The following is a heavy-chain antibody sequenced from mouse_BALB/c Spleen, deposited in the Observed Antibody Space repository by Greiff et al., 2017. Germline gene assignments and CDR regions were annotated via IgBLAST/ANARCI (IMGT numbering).Heavy chain of an antibody. CDR1: GYTFTDYE. CDR2: IDPETGGT. Sequence: VKLMESGAELVRPGASVTLSCKASGYTFTDYEMHWVKQTPVHGLEWIGAIDPETGGTAYNQKFKGKATLTADKSSSTAYMELRSLTSEDSAVYYCTRWDRGFGYWRRDTAHTVST. CDR3: TRWDRGFGY. J-gene: IGHJ2*01. V-gene: IGHV1-15*01. D-gene: IGHD4-1*01.